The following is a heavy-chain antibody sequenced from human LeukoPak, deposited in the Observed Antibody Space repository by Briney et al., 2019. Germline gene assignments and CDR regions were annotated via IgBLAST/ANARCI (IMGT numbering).Heavy chain of an antibody. V-gene: IGHV3-7*01. D-gene: IGHD2-2*01. J-gene: IGHJ3*02. Sequence: GGSLRLSCAASGFTFSSYWMSWVRQAPGKGLEWVANIKQDGSEKYYVDSVKGRFTISRDNAKNSLYLQMNSLRAEDTAVYYCARESIVVVPAGYAFDIWGQGTMVTVSS. CDR1: GFTFSSYW. CDR2: IKQDGSEK. CDR3: ARESIVVVPAGYAFDI.